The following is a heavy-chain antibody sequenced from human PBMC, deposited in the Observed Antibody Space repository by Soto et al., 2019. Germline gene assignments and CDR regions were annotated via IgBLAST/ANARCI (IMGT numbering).Heavy chain of an antibody. Sequence: QVQLVESGGGVVQPGRSLRLSCAASGFTFSSYAMHWVRQAPGKGLAWVAVISYDGSNKYYADSVKGRFTISRDNSKNTLYLQMNSLRAEDTAVYYCATSGWFLYGMDVWGQGTTVTVSS. CDR3: ATSGWFLYGMDV. V-gene: IGHV3-30-3*01. D-gene: IGHD2-15*01. CDR1: GFTFSSYA. J-gene: IGHJ6*02. CDR2: ISYDGSNK.